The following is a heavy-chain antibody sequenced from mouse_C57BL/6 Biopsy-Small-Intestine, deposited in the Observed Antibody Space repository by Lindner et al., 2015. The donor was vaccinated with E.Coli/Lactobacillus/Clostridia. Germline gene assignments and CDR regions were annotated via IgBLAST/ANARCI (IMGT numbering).Heavy chain of an antibody. D-gene: IGHD1-1*01. J-gene: IGHJ4*01. CDR1: GFSLTSYA. CDR2: IWTGGGA. Sequence: VQLQESGPGLVAPSQSLSITCTVSGFSLTSYAISWVRQSPGKGLEWLGVIWTGGGANYNSALKSRLSISKDNSKSQVFLRMNSLQTDDTARYYCARNYGSSPYYSMDYWGQGTSVTVSS. V-gene: IGHV2-9-1*01. CDR3: ARNYGSSPYYSMDY.